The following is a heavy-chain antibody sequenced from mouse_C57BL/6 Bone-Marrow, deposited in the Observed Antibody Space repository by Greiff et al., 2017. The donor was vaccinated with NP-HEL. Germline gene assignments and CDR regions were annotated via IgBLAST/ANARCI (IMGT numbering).Heavy chain of an antibody. J-gene: IGHJ4*01. D-gene: IGHD1-1*01. CDR1: GYAFSRSW. V-gene: IGHV1-82*01. CDR3: AITTVVATRYAMDY. Sequence: QVQLQQSGPELVKPGASVKISCKASGYAFSRSWMNWVKQRPGKGLEWIGRIYPGDGDTNYTGKFKGKATLTADKSSSTAYMQLSSLTSEDSAVYFCAITTVVATRYAMDYWGQGTSVTVSS. CDR2: IYPGDGDT.